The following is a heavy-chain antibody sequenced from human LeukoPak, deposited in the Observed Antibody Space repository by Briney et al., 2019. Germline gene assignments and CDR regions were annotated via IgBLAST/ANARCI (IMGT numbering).Heavy chain of an antibody. V-gene: IGHV3-30*18. J-gene: IGHJ4*02. CDR2: MSSDGNDK. Sequence: PGGALRLSCAASGFTFSSCGMHWVRQAPGKGLELVAIMSSDGNDKYYADSVKGRFIVSRDNSKNMLFLQMNSLRAEDTAVYYCAKDQIGWAPGYSSGPLDYWGQGTLVTVSS. CDR1: GFTFSSCG. CDR3: AKDQIGWAPGYSSGPLDY. D-gene: IGHD6-19*01.